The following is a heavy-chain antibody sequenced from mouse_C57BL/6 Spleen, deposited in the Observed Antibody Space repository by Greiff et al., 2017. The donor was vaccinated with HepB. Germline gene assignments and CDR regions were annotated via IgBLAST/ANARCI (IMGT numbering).Heavy chain of an antibody. CDR3: TRQYYYGSSPFAY. V-gene: IGHV1-15*01. Sequence: QVQLQQSGAELVRPGASVTLSCKASGYTFTDYEMHWVKQTPVHGLEWIGAIDPETGGTAYNQKFKGKAILTADKSSSTAYMELRSLTSEDSAVYYCTRQYYYGSSPFAYWGQGTLVTVSA. CDR1: GYTFTDYE. CDR2: IDPETGGT. J-gene: IGHJ3*01. D-gene: IGHD1-1*01.